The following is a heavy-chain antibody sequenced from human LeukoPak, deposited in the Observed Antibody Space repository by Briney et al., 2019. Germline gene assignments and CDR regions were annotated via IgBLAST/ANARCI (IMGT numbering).Heavy chain of an antibody. CDR1: GFTVSSNY. CDR3: ARAVSSGYYNLYFDY. D-gene: IGHD3-3*01. CDR2: ISSSSSYI. J-gene: IGHJ4*02. V-gene: IGHV3-21*01. Sequence: GGSLRLSCAASGFTVSSNYMSWVRQAPGKGLEWVSSISSSSSYIYYADSVKGRFTISRDNAKNSLYLQMNSLRAEDTAVYYCARAVSSGYYNLYFDYWGQGTLVTVSS.